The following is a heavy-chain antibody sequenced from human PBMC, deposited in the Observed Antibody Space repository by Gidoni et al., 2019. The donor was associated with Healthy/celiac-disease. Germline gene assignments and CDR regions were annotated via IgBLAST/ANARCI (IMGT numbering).Heavy chain of an antibody. CDR3: ARPYMVRGVIKGYYYGMDV. Sequence: QVQLVQSGAEVKKPGSSVKVSCTASGGTFSSSAISWVRQAPGQGLEWMGGIIPNFGTANYEQKFQGRVTITADKSTSTAYMELSSLRSEDTAVYYCARPYMVRGVIKGYYYGMDVWGQGTTVTVSS. CDR2: IIPNFGTA. J-gene: IGHJ6*02. D-gene: IGHD3-10*01. V-gene: IGHV1-69*06. CDR1: GGTFSSSA.